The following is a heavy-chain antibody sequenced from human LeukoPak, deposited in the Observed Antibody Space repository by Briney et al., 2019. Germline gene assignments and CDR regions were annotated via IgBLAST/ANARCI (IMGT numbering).Heavy chain of an antibody. CDR2: IYYSGSN. CDR3: ARIRFYYHRGPDLDLYYFDY. V-gene: IGHV4-39*07. CDR1: GVSISSSTFN. Sequence: SETLSLTCTASGVSISSSTFNWGWLRQPPGKGLDWIVTIYYSGSNFYNPSLKRLITVTVDTYKNLFFLKLSSLTDDATAVYYCARIRFYYHRGPDLDLYYFDYWGQGTLVTVSS. J-gene: IGHJ4*02. D-gene: IGHD3-22*01.